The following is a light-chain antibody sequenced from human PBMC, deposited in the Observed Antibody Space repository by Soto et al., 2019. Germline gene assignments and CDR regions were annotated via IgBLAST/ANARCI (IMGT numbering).Light chain of an antibody. V-gene: IGKV3-20*01. CDR2: GAS. CDR1: QSLTSSY. J-gene: IGKJ1*01. Sequence: EIVLTQSPGTLSLSPGERASLSCRASQSLTSSYLAWYQQKPGQAPRLLIYGASSRATGVSARFSGSGSGTEFTLTISSLQSEDFAVYYCLQYHYWWTFGQGSKVDIK. CDR3: LQYHYWWT.